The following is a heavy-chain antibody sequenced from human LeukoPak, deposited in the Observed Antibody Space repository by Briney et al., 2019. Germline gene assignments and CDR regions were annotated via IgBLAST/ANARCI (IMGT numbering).Heavy chain of an antibody. J-gene: IGHJ3*02. CDR3: ARDGATYDAFDI. V-gene: IGHV4-59*01. D-gene: IGHD5-24*01. Sequence: SETLSLTCTVSGGSISSYYWSWIRQPPGKGLEWIGYIYYSGSTNYNPSLKSRVTISVDTSKNQFSLKLSSVTAADTAVYYCARDGATYDAFDIGGQGTMVTVSS. CDR2: IYYSGST. CDR1: GGSISSYY.